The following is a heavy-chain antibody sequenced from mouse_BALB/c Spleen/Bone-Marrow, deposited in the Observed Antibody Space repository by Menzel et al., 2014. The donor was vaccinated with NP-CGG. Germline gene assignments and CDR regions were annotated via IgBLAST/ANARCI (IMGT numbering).Heavy chain of an antibody. V-gene: IGHV5-17*02. Sequence: EVQLVESGGGLVQPGGSRKLSCAAPGFTFSSFGMHWVRQAPEKGLEWVAYISSGSSTIYYADTVKGRFTISRDNPKNTLFLQMTSLRSEDTAMYYCARSISHYYGSNWYFDVWGAGTTVTVSS. CDR2: ISSGSSTI. CDR1: GFTFSSFG. D-gene: IGHD1-1*01. CDR3: ARSISHYYGSNWYFDV. J-gene: IGHJ1*01.